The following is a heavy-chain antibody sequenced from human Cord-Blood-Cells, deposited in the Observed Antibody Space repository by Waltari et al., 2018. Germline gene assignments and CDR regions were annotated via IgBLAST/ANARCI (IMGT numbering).Heavy chain of an antibody. CDR3: ARHDYDFWSGYYPHYYYYGMDV. V-gene: IGHV4-39*01. CDR1: GGSISSSSYY. J-gene: IGHJ6*02. D-gene: IGHD3-3*01. CDR2: IYYSWST. Sequence: QLQLQESGPGLVKPSETLSLTCTVSGGSISSSSYYWGWIRQPPGKGLEWIGSIYYSWSTYYNPSLKSRVTISVDTSNNQCSLKLSSVTAAYTAVYYCARHDYDFWSGYYPHYYYYGMDVWGQGTTVTVSS.